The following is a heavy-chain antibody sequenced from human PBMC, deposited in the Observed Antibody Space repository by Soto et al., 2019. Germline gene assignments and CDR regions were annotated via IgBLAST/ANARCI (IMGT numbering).Heavy chain of an antibody. Sequence: PGGSLRISRSKSGFTFSSYAMHLLREAPGKGVEYVSAISSNGGSTYYADSVNGRFTISRDNSKITLYLQMCILRAEDTAVYYCVKDSSSWHPTYYFDYWGQGT. CDR1: GFTFSSYA. D-gene: IGHD6-13*01. CDR2: ISSNGGST. CDR3: VKDSSSWHPTYYFDY. J-gene: IGHJ4*02. V-gene: IGHV3-64D*06.